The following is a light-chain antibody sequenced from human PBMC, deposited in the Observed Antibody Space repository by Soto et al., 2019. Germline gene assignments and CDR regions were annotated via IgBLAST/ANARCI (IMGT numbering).Light chain of an antibody. CDR1: QSVSSY. CDR2: DAS. CDR3: QQRSNWPRT. Sequence: EIVLTQSPATLSLSPGERATFSCRASQSVSSYLAWYQQKPGQAPRLLIYDASNRATGIPARFSGSGSGTDFTLTISSLEPEDFAVYYCQQRSNWPRTFSPGTKVDIK. V-gene: IGKV3-11*01. J-gene: IGKJ3*01.